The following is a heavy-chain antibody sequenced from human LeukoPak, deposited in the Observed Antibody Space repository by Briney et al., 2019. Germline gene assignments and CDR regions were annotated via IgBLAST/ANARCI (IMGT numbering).Heavy chain of an antibody. CDR3: ARRPRWDSLYRYSGSYWYDYFDY. CDR1: GGSFSGYY. J-gene: IGHJ4*02. Sequence: PSETLSLTCAVYGGSFSGYYWSWIRQPPGKGLEWIGEINHSGSTNYNPSLKSRVTISVDTSKNQFSLKLRSVTAADTAVYYSARRPRWDSLYRYSGSYWYDYFDYWGQGTLVTVSS. D-gene: IGHD1-26*01. V-gene: IGHV4-34*01. CDR2: INHSGST.